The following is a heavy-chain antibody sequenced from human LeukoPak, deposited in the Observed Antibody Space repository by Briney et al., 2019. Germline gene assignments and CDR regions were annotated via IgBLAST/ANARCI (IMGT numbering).Heavy chain of an antibody. V-gene: IGHV3-7*01. J-gene: IGHJ4*02. D-gene: IGHD3-16*01. CDR3: ARLGEKADFDY. Sequence: GGSLRLSCAASGFTFSSYWMSWVRQAPGKGLEWVANIKQDGSESYYVDYVKGRFTFSRDNAKNPLYLQINSLRAEDTAVYYCARLGEKADFDYWGQGTLVTVSS. CDR1: GFTFSSYW. CDR2: IKQDGSES.